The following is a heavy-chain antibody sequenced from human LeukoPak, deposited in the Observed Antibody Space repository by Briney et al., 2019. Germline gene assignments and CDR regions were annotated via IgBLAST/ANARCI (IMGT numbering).Heavy chain of an antibody. CDR1: GYSIFNGYY. CDR2: IYHSGST. CDR3: AREKVVPAAMLDY. J-gene: IGHJ4*02. V-gene: IGHV4-38-2*02. Sequence: SETLSLTCAVSGYSIFNGYYWGWIRQPPGKGLEWIGSIYHSGSTYYNPSLKSRVTISVDTSKNQFSLKLSSVTAADTAVYYCAREKVVPAAMLDYWGQGTLVTVSS. D-gene: IGHD2-2*01.